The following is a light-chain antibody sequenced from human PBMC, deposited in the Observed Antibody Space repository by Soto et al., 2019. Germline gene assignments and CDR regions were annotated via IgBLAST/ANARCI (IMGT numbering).Light chain of an antibody. CDR1: QSVSSSY. J-gene: IGKJ2*02. CDR3: QQYGSSPGT. V-gene: IGKV3-20*01. CDR2: GAS. Sequence: EIVLTQSPGTLSLSPGERATLSCRASQSVSSSYLAWYQQKPGQAPRLLIYGASSRATGIPGRFSGSGSGTDFTLTISRLEAEDFAVYYCQQYGSSPGTFGQGTKLEIK.